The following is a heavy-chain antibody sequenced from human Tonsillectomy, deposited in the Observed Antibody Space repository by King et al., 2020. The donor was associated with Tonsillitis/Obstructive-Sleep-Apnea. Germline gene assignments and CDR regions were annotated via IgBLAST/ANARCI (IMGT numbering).Heavy chain of an antibody. CDR1: GFTFSGYS. CDR3: ARSYYDFWSGYYQPLDY. Sequence: VQLVESGGGLVKPGGSLRLSCAASGFTFSGYSMNWVRQAPGKGLEWVSSISSSSSYIYYADSVKGRFTISRDNAKNSLYLQMNSLRAEDTAVYYCARSYYDFWSGYYQPLDYWGQGTLVTVSS. J-gene: IGHJ4*02. D-gene: IGHD3-3*01. V-gene: IGHV3-21*01. CDR2: ISSSSSYI.